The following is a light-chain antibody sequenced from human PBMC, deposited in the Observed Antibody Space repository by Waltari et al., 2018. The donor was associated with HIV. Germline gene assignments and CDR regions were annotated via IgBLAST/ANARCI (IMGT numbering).Light chain of an antibody. J-gene: IGLJ3*02. V-gene: IGLV2-23*02. CDR3: LTYVSDSGTWK. CDR1: HIDVGNYNL. Sequence: QSPLTQPDSVSGNPGQSVTITCTGTHIDVGNYNLVPWYQQHPGKAPKLLIYDVSKRPSGVSSRFSGSKSGYWASLTISGLLTEDESYYYCLTYVSDSGTWKFGGGTYLTV. CDR2: DVS.